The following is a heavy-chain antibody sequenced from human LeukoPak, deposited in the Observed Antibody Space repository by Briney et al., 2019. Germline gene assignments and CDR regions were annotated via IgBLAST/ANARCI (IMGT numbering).Heavy chain of an antibody. CDR1: GFTFSSYG. CDR3: AKDPYSNSWLIDY. J-gene: IGHJ4*02. Sequence: GRSLRLSCAASGFTFSSYGMHWVRQAPGKGLEWVAVISYDGSNKYYADSVKGRFTISRDNSKNTLYLQMNSLRAEDTAVYYCAKDPYSNSWLIDYWGQGTLVTVSS. CDR2: ISYDGSNK. V-gene: IGHV3-30*18. D-gene: IGHD6-13*01.